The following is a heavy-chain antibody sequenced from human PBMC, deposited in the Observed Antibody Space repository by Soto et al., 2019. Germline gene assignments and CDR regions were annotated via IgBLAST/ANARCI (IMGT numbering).Heavy chain of an antibody. CDR3: ARAGQYYDSSGYIT. V-gene: IGHV1-18*01. D-gene: IGHD3-22*01. CDR1: GYSFATSG. Sequence: VKLVQSGTEVKKPGASMKVSCKASGYSFATSGISWVRQAPGQGLEWMGWISAYNGNTNYDQKLRDRVTMTTDTSTSTAYLELRSLRSDDTAVYYCARAGQYYDSSGYITWGQGTLVTVSS. J-gene: IGHJ5*02. CDR2: ISAYNGNT.